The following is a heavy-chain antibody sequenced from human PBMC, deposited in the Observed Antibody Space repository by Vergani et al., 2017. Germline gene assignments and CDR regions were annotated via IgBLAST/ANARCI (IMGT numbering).Heavy chain of an antibody. CDR3: AADHYYDSSGYYY. CDR1: GYTFTSSA. V-gene: IGHV1-58*02. CDR2: IVVGSGNT. Sequence: QLVQSGAEVKKPGASVKVSCKASGYTFTSSAMQWVRQARGQRLEWIGWIVVGSGNTNYAQKFQERVTITRDMSTSTAYMELSSLRSEDTAVYYCAADHYYDSSGYYYWGQGTLVTVSS. J-gene: IGHJ4*02. D-gene: IGHD3-22*01.